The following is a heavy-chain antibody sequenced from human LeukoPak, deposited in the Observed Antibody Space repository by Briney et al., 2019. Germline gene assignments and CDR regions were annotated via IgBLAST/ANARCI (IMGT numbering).Heavy chain of an antibody. CDR2: IYSYGST. CDR1: GFTFSSNH. CDR3: ARDPRVGYGHLDS. D-gene: IGHD5-24*01. V-gene: IGHV3-66*03. J-gene: IGHJ4*02. Sequence: GGSLRLSCVVSGFTFSSNHMNWVRQAPGKGLELVSVIYSYGSTYYADSVKGRFTISRDSSRNTLSLQMNSLNPEDTAVYYCARDPRVGYGHLDSWGQGTLVTVSS.